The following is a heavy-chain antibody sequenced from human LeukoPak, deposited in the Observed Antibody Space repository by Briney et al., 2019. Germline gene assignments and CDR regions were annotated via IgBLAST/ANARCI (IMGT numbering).Heavy chain of an antibody. CDR1: GYTFTSYA. Sequence: GASVNVSYKASGYTFTSYAMHWVRQAPGQRLEWMGWINAGNGNTKYSQKFQGRVTITRDTSASTAYMELSSLRSEDTAAYYCARVVYSSGWYSNWFDPWGQGTLVTVSS. V-gene: IGHV1-3*01. D-gene: IGHD6-19*01. J-gene: IGHJ5*02. CDR3: ARVVYSSGWYSNWFDP. CDR2: INAGNGNT.